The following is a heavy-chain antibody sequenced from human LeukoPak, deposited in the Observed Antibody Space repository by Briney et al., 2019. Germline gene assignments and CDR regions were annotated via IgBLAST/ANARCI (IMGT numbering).Heavy chain of an antibody. J-gene: IGHJ4*02. D-gene: IGHD4-23*01. V-gene: IGHV4-39*07. Sequence: SSETLSLTCTVSGGSISSSSYYWGWIRQPPGKGLEWIGSIYYSGSTYYNPSLKSRVTISVDTSKNQFSLKLSSVTAADTAVYYCARTTVVAKYFDYWGQGTLVTVSS. CDR2: IYYSGST. CDR1: GGSISSSSYY. CDR3: ARTTVVAKYFDY.